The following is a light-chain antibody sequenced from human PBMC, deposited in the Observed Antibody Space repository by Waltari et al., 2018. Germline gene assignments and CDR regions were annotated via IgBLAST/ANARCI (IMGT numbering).Light chain of an antibody. CDR1: QSLVFSDGITY. J-gene: IGKJ3*01. CDR2: QVS. Sequence: EVVMTQSPLSLPVTLGQPASISCRSSQSLVFSDGITYLNWFQQRPGQSPRLLIYQVSNRDSGVPDRFSGSGSGTDFTLKISRVEAEDVGVYYCMQGSYWPFTFGPGTKVDIK. CDR3: MQGSYWPFT. V-gene: IGKV2-30*01.